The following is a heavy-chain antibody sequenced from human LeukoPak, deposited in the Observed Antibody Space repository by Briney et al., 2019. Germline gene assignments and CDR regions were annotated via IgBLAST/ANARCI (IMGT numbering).Heavy chain of an antibody. J-gene: IGHJ4*02. Sequence: PSETLSLTCAVYGGSFSGYYWSWIRPPPGKGLEWIGEINHSGSTNYNPSLKSRVAISVDTSKNQFSLKLSSVTAADTAVYYCARGALAAGTTGYIDYWGQGTLVTVSS. CDR1: GGSFSGYY. D-gene: IGHD1-7*01. CDR2: INHSGST. CDR3: ARGALAAGTTGYIDY. V-gene: IGHV4-34*01.